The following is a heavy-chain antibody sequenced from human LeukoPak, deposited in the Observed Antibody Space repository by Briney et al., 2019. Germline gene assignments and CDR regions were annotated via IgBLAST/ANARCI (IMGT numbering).Heavy chain of an antibody. V-gene: IGHV4-34*01. Sequence: PSETLSLPCAVYGASFSGYYWSWIRQPPGKGLEWIGEINHSGSTNYNPSLKSRVTISVDTSKNQFSLKLSSVTAADTAVYYCASCLSYYFDTSGHQVRDAFDIWGQGTMVTVSS. CDR1: GASFSGYY. J-gene: IGHJ3*02. D-gene: IGHD3-22*01. CDR3: ASCLSYYFDTSGHQVRDAFDI. CDR2: INHSGST.